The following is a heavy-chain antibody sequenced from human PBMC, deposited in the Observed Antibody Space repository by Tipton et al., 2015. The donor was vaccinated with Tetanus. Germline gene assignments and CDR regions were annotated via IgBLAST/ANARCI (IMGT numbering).Heavy chain of an antibody. CDR1: GFSFNYYS. J-gene: IGHJ4*02. D-gene: IGHD2-21*02. CDR3: ARGMAEASNCGGDCYSDY. CDR2: ISSSGVYT. V-gene: IGHV3-21*01. Sequence: GSLRLSCEGSGFSFNYYSMNWVRQAPGKGLEWLSGISSSGVYTFYADSLKGRFTISRDNAKNSLYLQMISLRAEDTAVYSCARGMAEASNCGGDCYSDYWGQGTLVTVSS.